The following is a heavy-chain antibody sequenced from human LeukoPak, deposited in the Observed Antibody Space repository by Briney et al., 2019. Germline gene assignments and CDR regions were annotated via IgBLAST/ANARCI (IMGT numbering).Heavy chain of an antibody. CDR1: GFTFSSYW. J-gene: IGHJ4*02. CDR3: ARLLNSGWYDYFDY. D-gene: IGHD6-19*01. V-gene: IGHV3-74*01. CDR2: IASDGSST. Sequence: GGSLRLSCAASGFTFSSYWMNWVRQAPGKGLVWVSRIASDGSSTTYADSVKGRFSISRDNAKNTLYLQMNSLRAEDTAVYYCARLLNSGWYDYFDYWGQGTLVTVSS.